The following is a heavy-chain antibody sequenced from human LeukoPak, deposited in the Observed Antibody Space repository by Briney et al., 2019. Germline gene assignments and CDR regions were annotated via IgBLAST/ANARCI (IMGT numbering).Heavy chain of an antibody. CDR2: IDSGGTT. Sequence: GGSLRLSCAASGFTFSTYEMNWVRQAPGKGLEWVSHIDSGGTTYYSDSVKGRFTISRDNSKNSLYLQMNSLRAEDTALYYCARDRGVYGGNSYRFDYWGQGTLDTVSS. D-gene: IGHD4-23*01. CDR3: ARDRGVYGGNSYRFDY. J-gene: IGHJ4*02. CDR1: GFTFSTYE. V-gene: IGHV3-48*03.